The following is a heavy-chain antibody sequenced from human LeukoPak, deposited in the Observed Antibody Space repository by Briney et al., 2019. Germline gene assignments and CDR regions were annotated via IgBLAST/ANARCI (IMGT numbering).Heavy chain of an antibody. CDR1: GFTFSSYA. V-gene: IGHV3-23*01. CDR2: ISGSGGST. D-gene: IGHD1-26*01. CDR3: AKGASATYSGSLNDAFDI. Sequence: GGSLRLSCAASGFTFSSYAMSWVRQAPGKGLEWVSAISGSGGSTKYADSVKGRSTISRDNSKNTLYLQMNSLRAEDTAVYYCAKGASATYSGSLNDAFDIWGQGTMVTVSS. J-gene: IGHJ3*02.